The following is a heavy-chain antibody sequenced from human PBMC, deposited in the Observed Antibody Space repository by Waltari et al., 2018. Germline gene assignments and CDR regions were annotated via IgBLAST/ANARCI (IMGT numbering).Heavy chain of an antibody. CDR2: ISYDGSNK. V-gene: IGHV3-30-3*01. D-gene: IGHD5-12*01. J-gene: IGHJ5*02. CDR1: GFTFSSYA. CDR3: ARRGDVYNYGLNT. Sequence: QVQLVESGGGVVQPGRSLRLSCAASGFTFSSYAMHWVRQAPGKGREWVAVISYDGSNKYYADSVKGRFTISRDNSKNTLYLQMNSLRAEDTAVYYCARRGDVYNYGLNTWGQGILVTVSS.